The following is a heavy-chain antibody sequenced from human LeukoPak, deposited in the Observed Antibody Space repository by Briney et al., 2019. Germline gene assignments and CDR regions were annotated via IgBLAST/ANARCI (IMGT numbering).Heavy chain of an antibody. Sequence: AGGSLRLSCAASGVTFSSYAMTWVRQAPGKGLEWVSGISGRGGTTYYADSVKGRFTISRDNSKNTLYLQMSSLRAEDTAVYYCARDDLEVVAASYYYYGMDVWGQGTTVTVSS. J-gene: IGHJ6*02. CDR1: GVTFSSYA. V-gene: IGHV3-23*01. CDR2: ISGRGGTT. D-gene: IGHD2-15*01. CDR3: ARDDLEVVAASYYYYGMDV.